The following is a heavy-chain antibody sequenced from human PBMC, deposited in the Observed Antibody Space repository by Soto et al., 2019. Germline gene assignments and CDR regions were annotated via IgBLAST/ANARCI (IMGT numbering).Heavy chain of an antibody. CDR2: IYYSGST. Sequence: SETLSLTCTVSGGSISSYYWSWIRQPPGKGLEWIGYIYYSGSTNYNPSLKSRVTISVDTSKNQFSLKLSSVTAADTAVYYCARDRWDGYNFVDIWGQGTMVTVSS. V-gene: IGHV4-59*01. D-gene: IGHD5-12*01. J-gene: IGHJ3*02. CDR1: GGSISSYY. CDR3: ARDRWDGYNFVDI.